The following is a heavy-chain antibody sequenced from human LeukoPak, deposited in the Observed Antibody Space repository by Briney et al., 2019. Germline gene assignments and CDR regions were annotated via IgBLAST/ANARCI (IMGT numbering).Heavy chain of an antibody. Sequence: PGGSLRLSCAASGFTFSTYVVNWVRQAPGKGLEWVSTITGSGGSTYYADSVKGRFAISRDNSKNTLYLQMNSLRAEDTAVYYCASDVSYGAFDIWGQGTMVTVSS. D-gene: IGHD3-16*01. J-gene: IGHJ3*02. CDR3: ASDVSYGAFDI. V-gene: IGHV3-23*01. CDR1: GFTFSTYV. CDR2: ITGSGGST.